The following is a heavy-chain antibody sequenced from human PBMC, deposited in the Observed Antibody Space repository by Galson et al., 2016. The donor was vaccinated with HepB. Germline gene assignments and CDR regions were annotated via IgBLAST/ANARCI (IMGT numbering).Heavy chain of an antibody. CDR1: GFTFSRYG. J-gene: IGHJ4*02. Sequence: SLRLSCAVSGFTFSRYGMSWVRQAPGKGLEWVSSASGSGGASYYADSVKGRFTISRDNSKNTLYLQMNSLRVEDTGVYYCAKAAGRAADGLNFDSWGQGTLVSVSS. CDR3: AKAAGRAADGLNFDS. D-gene: IGHD6-13*01. CDR2: ASGSGGAS. V-gene: IGHV3-23*01.